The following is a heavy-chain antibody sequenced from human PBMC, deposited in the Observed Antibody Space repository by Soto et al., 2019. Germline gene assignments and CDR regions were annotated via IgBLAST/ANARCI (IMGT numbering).Heavy chain of an antibody. Sequence: GGSLRLSCAASGFTFDDYAMHWVRQAPGKGLEWVSGISWNSGSIGYADSVKGRFTISRDNAKNSLYLQMNSLRAEDTALYYCAKDVSSGWPPSAFDSWGQGTMVTVSS. J-gene: IGHJ3*02. CDR3: AKDVSSGWPPSAFDS. CDR2: ISWNSGSI. D-gene: IGHD3-3*01. V-gene: IGHV3-9*01. CDR1: GFTFDDYA.